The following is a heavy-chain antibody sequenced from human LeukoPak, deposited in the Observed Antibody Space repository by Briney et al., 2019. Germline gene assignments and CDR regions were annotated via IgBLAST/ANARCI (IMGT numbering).Heavy chain of an antibody. Sequence: GASVKVSCKASGYTFTSYDINWVRQATGQGLEWMGWMNPNSGNTGYAQKFQGRVTMTRNTSISTAYMELSSLRSEDTAVYYCATPQSDGGSLYYRGQGTLVTVSS. J-gene: IGHJ4*02. CDR3: ATPQSDGGSLYY. CDR2: MNPNSGNT. V-gene: IGHV1-8*01. D-gene: IGHD3-16*01. CDR1: GYTFTSYD.